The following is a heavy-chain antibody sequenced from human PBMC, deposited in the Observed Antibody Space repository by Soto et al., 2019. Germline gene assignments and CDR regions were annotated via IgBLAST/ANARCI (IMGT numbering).Heavy chain of an antibody. D-gene: IGHD5-12*01. Sequence: QVQLVESGGGVVQPGRSLRLSCAASGFAFSSYAMHWVRQAPGKGLEWVAVISYDENNKYYGDSVKGGFTISRDNSQKPLSLRRNRLRPEDTAVYYCASEWRLGHSGCQGYCQHWGQGTLVPVSS. CDR3: ASEWRLGHSGCQGYCQH. CDR1: GFAFSSYA. CDR2: ISYDENNK. V-gene: IGHV3-30-3*01. J-gene: IGHJ1*01.